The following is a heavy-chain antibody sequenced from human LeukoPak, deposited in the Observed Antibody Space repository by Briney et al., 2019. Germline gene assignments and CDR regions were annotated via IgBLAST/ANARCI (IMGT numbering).Heavy chain of an antibody. CDR1: GFTFSNYG. CDR3: AKGKGQDWDPFDY. J-gene: IGHJ4*02. V-gene: IGHV3-33*06. Sequence: PGGSLRLSCAASGFTFSNYGMHWVRQAPGKGLEWVAVIWYDGSNKYYADSVKGRFTISRDNSKNTLYLQVNSLRAEDTAVYYCAKGKGQDWDPFDYWGQGTLVTVSS. CDR2: IWYDGSNK. D-gene: IGHD3/OR15-3a*01.